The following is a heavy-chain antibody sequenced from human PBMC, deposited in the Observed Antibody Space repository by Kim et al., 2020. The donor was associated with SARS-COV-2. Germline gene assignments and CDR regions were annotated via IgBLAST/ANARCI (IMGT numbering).Heavy chain of an antibody. Sequence: PDSVKGRLIISRDHSKNTLYLQMTSLRAEDTAVYYCATVVFYYDAGYFKNWGQGTLVIVSS. D-gene: IGHD3-22*01. CDR3: ATVVFYYDAGYFKN. J-gene: IGHJ1*01. V-gene: IGHV3-66*01.